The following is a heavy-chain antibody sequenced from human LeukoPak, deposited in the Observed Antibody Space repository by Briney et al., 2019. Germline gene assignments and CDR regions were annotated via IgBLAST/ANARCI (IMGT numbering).Heavy chain of an antibody. V-gene: IGHV4-59*01. J-gene: IGHJ5*02. CDR3: ARGRYSAGDNWFDP. CDR2: IHYTGSA. D-gene: IGHD3-9*01. Sequence: AETLSLTCTVSGGSITSSYWSWIRQSPGKGLEWIGYIHYTGSANYNPSLKSRVTMLIDTSKNQFSLKLSSVTAADTAVYYCARGRYSAGDNWFDPWGQGTLVTVSS. CDR1: GGSITSSY.